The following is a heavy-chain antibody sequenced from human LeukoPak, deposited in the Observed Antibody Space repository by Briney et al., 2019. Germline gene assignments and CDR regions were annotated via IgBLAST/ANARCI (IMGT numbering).Heavy chain of an antibody. D-gene: IGHD3-10*01. V-gene: IGHV1-8*01. CDR1: GYTFTSYD. J-gene: IGHJ6*03. CDR2: MNPNSGNT. Sequence: ASVKISCKASGYTFTSYDINWVRQATGQGLEWMGWMNPNSGNTGYAQKFQGRVTMTRNTSISTAYVELSSLRSEDTAVYYCAVRGVIMGNYYYYYMDVWGKGTTVTVSS. CDR3: AVRGVIMGNYYYYYMDV.